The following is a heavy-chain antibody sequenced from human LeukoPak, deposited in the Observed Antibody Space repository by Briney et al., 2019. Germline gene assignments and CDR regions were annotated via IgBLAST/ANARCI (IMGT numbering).Heavy chain of an antibody. CDR3: AKGTYNFDY. CDR1: RFTVSSYA. Sequence: GGSLRLSCAASRFTVSSYAMRWVRQAPGKGLEWVSAISGSGGVTYYADSVKGRFTISRDNSNNTLYLQMNSLRAEDTAVYYCAKGTYNFDYWGQGTLVTVSS. CDR2: ISGSGGVT. D-gene: IGHD2-2*01. V-gene: IGHV3-23*01. J-gene: IGHJ4*02.